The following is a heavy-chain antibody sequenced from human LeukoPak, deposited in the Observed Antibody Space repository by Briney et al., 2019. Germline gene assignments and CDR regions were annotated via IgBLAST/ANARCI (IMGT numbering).Heavy chain of an antibody. CDR1: GGSFSGYY. CDR3: ARGVVAAAGRTFDF. D-gene: IGHD6-13*01. CDR2: INHSGST. Sequence: SETLSLTCAVYGGSFSGYYWSWIRQPPGKGLEWIGEINHSGSTNYNPSLKSRVTISVDTSKSQFSLKLSSLTAADTAVYYCARGVVAAAGRTFDFWGQGTLVTVSS. J-gene: IGHJ4*02. V-gene: IGHV4-34*01.